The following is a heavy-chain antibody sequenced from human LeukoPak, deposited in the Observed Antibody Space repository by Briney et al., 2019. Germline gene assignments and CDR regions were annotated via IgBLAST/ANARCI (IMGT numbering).Heavy chain of an antibody. CDR2: IRYDGSNK. J-gene: IGHJ4*02. V-gene: IGHV3-30*02. CDR3: VRMLWGLEY. Sequence: GGSVRLSCAASGFTFSSYGMHWVRQAPGKGLEWVAFIRYDGSNKYYADSVKGRFTISRDNAKNSVFLQMNSLRVEDTAVYYCVRMLWGLEYWGQGTLVTVSS. CDR1: GFTFSSYG. D-gene: IGHD2-21*01.